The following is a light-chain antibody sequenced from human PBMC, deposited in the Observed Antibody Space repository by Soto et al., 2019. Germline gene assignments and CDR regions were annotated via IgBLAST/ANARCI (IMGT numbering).Light chain of an antibody. V-gene: IGKV3-11*01. Sequence: ITLTQSPGTLSLSPGERATLSCRASQSVTNSLAWFQQKPAQAPRLLIYDASKRPSGVPATFSGRGSRTDFTPTISILHPEDSAFYYCHQRGAWPLTFGEGTTVEI. CDR2: DAS. CDR3: HQRGAWPLT. CDR1: QSVTNS. J-gene: IGKJ4*01.